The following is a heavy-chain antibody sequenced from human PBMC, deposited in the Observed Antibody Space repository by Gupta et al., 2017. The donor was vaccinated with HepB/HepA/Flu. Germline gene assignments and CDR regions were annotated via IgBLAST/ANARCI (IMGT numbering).Heavy chain of an antibody. Sequence: QVQLVESGGGGVQPGRSLRLSWAASGLKLRSYGMPRVRQGPGKGLEWVAVIGHDGKSYSDADSVKGRFTISRDNSKNTLFLQMDSLRTEDTAIYYCARDPGADDAIDYWGQGTLVTVSS. CDR2: IGHDGKSY. CDR1: GLKLRSYG. CDR3: ARDPGADDAIDY. J-gene: IGHJ4*02. D-gene: IGHD1-26*01. V-gene: IGHV3-33*01.